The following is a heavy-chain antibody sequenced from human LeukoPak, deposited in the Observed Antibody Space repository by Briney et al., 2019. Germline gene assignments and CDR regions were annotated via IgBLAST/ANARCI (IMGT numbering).Heavy chain of an antibody. CDR2: INWNGGST. D-gene: IGHD3-10*02. J-gene: IGHJ6*04. CDR3: AELGLTMIGGV. Sequence: PGGSLRLSCAASGFTFDDYGISSVRQAPGKGLKWVSGINWNGGSTGCADSVKGRFTISRDNAKKSLYLQMNSLRAEDTAVYYCAELGLTMIGGVWGKGTTVTISS. V-gene: IGHV3-20*04. CDR1: GFTFDDYG.